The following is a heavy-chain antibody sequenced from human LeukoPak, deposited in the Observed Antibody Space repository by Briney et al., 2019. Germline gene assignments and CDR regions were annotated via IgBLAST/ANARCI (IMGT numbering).Heavy chain of an antibody. CDR3: TRDMI. J-gene: IGHJ4*02. D-gene: IGHD3-16*01. V-gene: IGHV3-49*04. CDR2: IRSKAYGGTT. CDR1: GFTFGSYG. Sequence: GGSLRLSCAASGFTFGSYGMSWVRQAPGKGLEWVGFIRSKAYGGTTEYAASVKGRFTISRDDSKSIAYLQMNSLKTEDTAVYYCTRDMIWGQGTLVTVSS.